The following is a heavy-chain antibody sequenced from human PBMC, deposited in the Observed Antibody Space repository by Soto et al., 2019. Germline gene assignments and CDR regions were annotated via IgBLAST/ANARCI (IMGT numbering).Heavy chain of an antibody. CDR2: ITSSSSTI. D-gene: IGHD2-15*01. J-gene: IGHJ6*02. CDR1: GFTFSSYS. Sequence: GGSLRLSCAASGFTFSSYSMNWVRQAPGKGLEWVSYITSSSSTIYYADSVKGRFTISRDNAKNSLYLQMNSLRDEDTAVYYCARRLVTATRGHYQYYYGMDVWGQGTTVTVSS. CDR3: ARRLVTATRGHYQYYYGMDV. V-gene: IGHV3-48*02.